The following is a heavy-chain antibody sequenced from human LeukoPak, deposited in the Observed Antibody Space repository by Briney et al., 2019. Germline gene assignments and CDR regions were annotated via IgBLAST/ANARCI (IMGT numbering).Heavy chain of an antibody. CDR3: AKFPPSYSSTKPGDY. D-gene: IGHD6-13*01. V-gene: IGHV3-23*01. CDR1: GFTVSSNY. Sequence: PGGSLRLSCAASGFTVSSNYMSWVRQAPGKGLEWVSAISGSGGSTYYADSVKGRFTISRDNSKNTLYLQMNSLRAEDTAVYYCAKFPPSYSSTKPGDYWGQGTLVTVSS. J-gene: IGHJ4*02. CDR2: ISGSGGST.